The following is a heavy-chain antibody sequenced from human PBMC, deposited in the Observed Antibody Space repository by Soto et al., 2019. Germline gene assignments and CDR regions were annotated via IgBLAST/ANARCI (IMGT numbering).Heavy chain of an antibody. CDR2: MNPNSGNT. J-gene: IGHJ5*02. CDR1: GYTFTSYD. Sequence: GASVKVSCKASGYTFTSYDINWVRQATGQGLEWMGWMNPNSGNTGYAQKFQGRVTMTTDTSMSTAYMELRSLRSDDTAVYYCARNKEVSRFTFWFDPWGQGTLVTVSS. V-gene: IGHV1-8*01. CDR3: ARNKEVSRFTFWFDP. D-gene: IGHD3-3*01.